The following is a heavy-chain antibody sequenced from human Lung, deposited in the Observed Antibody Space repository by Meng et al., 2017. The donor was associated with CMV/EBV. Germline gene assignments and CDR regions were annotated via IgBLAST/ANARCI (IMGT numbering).Heavy chain of an antibody. V-gene: IGHV3-23*01. CDR3: AKDWASNGDYDYFDY. CDR2: VNRNGDRA. Sequence: GESLKISCAASGFVFRSYVMSWVRQVPGKGLEWVAGVNRNGDRANYIDSVKGRFTISRDNSKNILYLQMSSLRVEDTAVYYCAKDWASNGDYDYFDYWGPGTQVTVSS. D-gene: IGHD4-17*01. J-gene: IGHJ4*02. CDR1: GFVFRSYV.